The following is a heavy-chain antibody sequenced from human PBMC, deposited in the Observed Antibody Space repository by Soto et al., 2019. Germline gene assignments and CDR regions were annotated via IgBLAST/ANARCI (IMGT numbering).Heavy chain of an antibody. Sequence: GGSLRLSCSASGFTFSSYGMHWVRQAPGKGLEWVAVVSHDGTNKYYADSVKGRFTISRDNSKNTLYLQMNSLGAEDTALYYCAKDPTAADTAADYWGQGTLVTVSS. V-gene: IGHV3-30*18. D-gene: IGHD6-13*01. J-gene: IGHJ4*02. CDR2: VSHDGTNK. CDR3: AKDPTAADTAADY. CDR1: GFTFSSYG.